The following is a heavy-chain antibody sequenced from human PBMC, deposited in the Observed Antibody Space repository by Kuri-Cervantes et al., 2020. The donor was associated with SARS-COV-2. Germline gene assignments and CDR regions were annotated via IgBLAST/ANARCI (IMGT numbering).Heavy chain of an antibody. CDR3: ARTQRVGYSSPPNYDY. V-gene: IGHV5-51*01. Sequence: GESLKISCKGSGYSFTSYWIGWVRQMPGKGLEWMGIIYPGDSDTRYSPSFQGQVTISADKSISTAYLQWSSLKASDTAMYYCARTQRVGYSSPPNYDYWGQGTLVTVSS. D-gene: IGHD6-13*01. CDR1: GYSFTSYW. CDR2: IYPGDSDT. J-gene: IGHJ4*02.